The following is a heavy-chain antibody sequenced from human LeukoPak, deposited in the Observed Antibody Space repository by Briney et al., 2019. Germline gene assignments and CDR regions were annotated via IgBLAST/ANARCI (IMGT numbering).Heavy chain of an antibody. CDR3: ARRTDSGWKWFDP. D-gene: IGHD6-25*01. V-gene: IGHV5-51*01. J-gene: IGHJ5*02. Sequence: GESLKISCQGSGNGFNNYWISWVRQMPGKSLEWMAIIYAADSDTRYSPSFQGQVTLSVDKSISTVYLQWSSLKASDTAVYYCARRTDSGWKWFDPWGQGTLVTVSS. CDR1: GNGFNNYW. CDR2: IYAADSDT.